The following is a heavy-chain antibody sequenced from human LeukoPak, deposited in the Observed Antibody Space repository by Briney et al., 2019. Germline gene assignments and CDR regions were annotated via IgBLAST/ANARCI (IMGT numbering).Heavy chain of an antibody. D-gene: IGHD3-10*01. CDR3: ARDIYYYGSGSYYPAGEVNDY. V-gene: IGHV1-69*01. CDR2: IIPIFGTA. Sequence: GSSVKVSCKASGGTFSSYAISWVRQAPGQGLEWMGGIIPIFGTANYAQKFQGRVTITADESTSTAYMELSSLRSEDTAVYYCARDIYYYGSGSYYPAGEVNDYWGQGTLVTVSS. CDR1: GGTFSSYA. J-gene: IGHJ4*02.